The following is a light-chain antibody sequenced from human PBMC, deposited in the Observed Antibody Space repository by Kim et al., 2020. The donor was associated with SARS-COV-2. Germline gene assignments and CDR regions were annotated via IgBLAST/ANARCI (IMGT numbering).Light chain of an antibody. CDR1: SLRSYY. CDR2: VKN. J-gene: IGLJ3*02. Sequence: SSELTQDPAVSVALGQTVRITCQGDSLRSYYASWYQQKPGQAPVLVIYVKNNRPSGIPDRFSGYSSGNTASLTITGAQAEDEADYYCNSRDSSGNHLWVFGGGTQLTVL. CDR3: NSRDSSGNHLWV. V-gene: IGLV3-19*01.